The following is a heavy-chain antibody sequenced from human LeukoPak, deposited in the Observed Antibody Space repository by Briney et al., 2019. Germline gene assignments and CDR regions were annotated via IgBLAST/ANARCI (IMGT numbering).Heavy chain of an antibody. J-gene: IGHJ4*02. Sequence: GGSLRLSCAASGFTFSSYAMSWVRQAPGKGLEWVSAISGSGGSTYYADSVKGRFTISRDNSKNTPYLQMNSLRAEDTAVYYCAPIPSLGGYEKADYWGQGTLVTVSS. CDR1: GFTFSSYA. CDR3: APIPSLGGYEKADY. CDR2: ISGSGGST. V-gene: IGHV3-23*01. D-gene: IGHD5-12*01.